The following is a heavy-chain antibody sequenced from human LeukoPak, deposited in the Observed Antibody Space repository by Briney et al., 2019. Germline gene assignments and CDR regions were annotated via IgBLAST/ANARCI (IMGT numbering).Heavy chain of an antibody. J-gene: IGHJ6*02. CDR2: SSSSGTTI. CDR1: GFTFSSYE. D-gene: IGHD3-16*02. V-gene: IGHV3-48*03. CDR3: ARRRVYHGMDV. Sequence: GGSLRLSCAASGFTFSSYEMNWVRQAPGKGLEWVSSSSSSGTTIYYADSVKGRFTISRDNAENSLYLQMNSLRAEDTAVYYCARRRVYHGMDVWGQGTTVTVSS.